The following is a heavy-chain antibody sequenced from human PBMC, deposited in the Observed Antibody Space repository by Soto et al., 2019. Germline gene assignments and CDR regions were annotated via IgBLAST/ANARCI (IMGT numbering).Heavy chain of an antibody. Sequence: SETLSLTCAVSGGSISSGGYSWSWIRQPPGKGLEWIGYIYHSGSTYYNPSLKSRVTISVDRSKNQFSLKLSSVTAADTAVYYCARGGYGEPFDYWGQGTLVTVSS. CDR1: GGSISSGGYS. J-gene: IGHJ4*02. CDR2: IYHSGST. CDR3: ARGGYGEPFDY. D-gene: IGHD4-17*01. V-gene: IGHV4-30-2*01.